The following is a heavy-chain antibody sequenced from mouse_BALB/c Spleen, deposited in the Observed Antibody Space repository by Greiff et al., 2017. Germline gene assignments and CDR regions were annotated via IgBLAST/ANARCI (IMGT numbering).Heavy chain of an antibody. D-gene: IGHD2-3*01. J-gene: IGHJ2*01. V-gene: IGHV14-3*02. CDR1: GFNIKDTY. Sequence: EVQLQESGAELVKPGASVKLSCTASGFNIKDTYMHWVKQRPEQGLVWIGRIDPANGNTKYDPKFQGKATITADTSSNTAYLQLSSLTSEDTAVYYCTRRDDGYPFDDWGQGTTLTVSS. CDR3: TRRDDGYPFDD. CDR2: IDPANGNT.